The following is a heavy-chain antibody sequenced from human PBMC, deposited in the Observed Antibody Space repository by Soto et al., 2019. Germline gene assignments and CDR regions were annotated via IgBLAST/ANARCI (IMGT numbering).Heavy chain of an antibody. CDR1: GGTFNNYV. J-gene: IGHJ4*02. V-gene: IGHV1-69*06. CDR2: IIPIFGTA. CDR3: VRTGYSGSYFDY. D-gene: IGHD1-26*01. Sequence: GASVKVSCKASGGTFNNYVISWVRQAPGQGLEWMGSIIPIFGTANYAQNFQGRVTIAADKSTSTVNMELSSLRSEDTAVYYCVRTGYSGSYFDYWGQGTLVTSPQ.